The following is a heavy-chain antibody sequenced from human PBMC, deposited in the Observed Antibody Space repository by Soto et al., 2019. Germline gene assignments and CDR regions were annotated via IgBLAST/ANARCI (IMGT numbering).Heavy chain of an antibody. J-gene: IGHJ3*02. D-gene: IGHD6-13*01. CDR2: ISYDGSKI. CDR1: GFTFSSYA. V-gene: IGHV3-30-3*01. CDR3: ARPREQLLVTDAFDI. Sequence: GGSLRLSCAASGFTFSSYAMHWVRQAPGKGLEWVAVISYDGSKIYYAESVKGRFTISRDNSKNTLFVQMNSLRGEDTAVYYCARPREQLLVTDAFDIWGRGTMVTVSS.